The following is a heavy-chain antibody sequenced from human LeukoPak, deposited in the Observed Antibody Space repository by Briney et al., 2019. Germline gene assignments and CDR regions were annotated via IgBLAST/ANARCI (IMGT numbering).Heavy chain of an antibody. Sequence: PGGSLRLSCAASGSTFSSYDMHWVRQATGKGLEWVSAIGTAGDTYYPGSVKGRFTISRENAKNSLYLQMNSLRAGDTAVYYCARSIAVAGTDYYGMDVWGQGTTVTVSS. CDR2: IGTAGDT. V-gene: IGHV3-13*01. D-gene: IGHD6-19*01. J-gene: IGHJ6*02. CDR3: ARSIAVAGTDYYGMDV. CDR1: GSTFSSYD.